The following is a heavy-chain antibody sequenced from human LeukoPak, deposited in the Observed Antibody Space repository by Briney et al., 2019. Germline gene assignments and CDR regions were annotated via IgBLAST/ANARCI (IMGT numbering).Heavy chain of an antibody. CDR1: GFTFSSYE. V-gene: IGHV3-48*03. D-gene: IGHD5-18*01. CDR2: ISSRGSTI. Sequence: GGSLRLSCAASGFTFSSYEMNWVRQAPGKGLEWVSYISSRGSTIYYADSVKGRFTISRDNAKNSLYLQMNSLRAEDTAVYYCAREANTAMLDYWGQGTLVTVSS. CDR3: AREANTAMLDY. J-gene: IGHJ4*02.